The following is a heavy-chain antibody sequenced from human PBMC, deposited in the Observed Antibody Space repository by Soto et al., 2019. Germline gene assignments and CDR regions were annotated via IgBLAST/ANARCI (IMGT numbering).Heavy chain of an antibody. J-gene: IGHJ6*02. CDR3: ARELKNCTNGVCYTLGYYYYGMDV. D-gene: IGHD2-8*01. CDR1: GGTFSSYA. CDR2: IIPIFGTA. V-gene: IGHV1-69*13. Sequence: SVKVSCKAAGGTFSSYAISWVRQAPGQVLEWMGGIIPIFGTANYAQKFQGRVTITADESTSTAYMELSSLRSEDTAVYYCARELKNCTNGVCYTLGYYYYGMDVWGQGTTVTVSS.